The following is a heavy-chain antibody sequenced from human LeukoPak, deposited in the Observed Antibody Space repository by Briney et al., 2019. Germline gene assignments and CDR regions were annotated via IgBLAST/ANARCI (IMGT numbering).Heavy chain of an antibody. J-gene: IGHJ4*02. CDR1: GYTFTGYF. D-gene: IGHD3-16*01. Sequence: ASVKVSCKASGYTFTGYFLHWVRQAPGQGLEWMGWVNPNNGCTNYTQKFKGRVTMTRDTSSSTAYMELNRLTSDDTAVFYCARGWGSLYYFDYWGQGTLVTVSS. CDR3: ARGWGSLYYFDY. CDR2: VNPNNGCT. V-gene: IGHV1-2*02.